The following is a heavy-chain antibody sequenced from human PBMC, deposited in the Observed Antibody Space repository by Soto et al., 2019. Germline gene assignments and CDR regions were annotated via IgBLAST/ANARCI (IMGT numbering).Heavy chain of an antibody. CDR1: GGSFSAYY. J-gene: IGHJ4*02. Sequence: PSETLSLTCAVYGGSFSAYYWSWIRQPPGKGLEWIGEINHSGGTSYNPSLKSRVTISVDTSKSQFSLKLTSVTAADRAVYYCERGSVDKVDSSGFYEHWGQGTPVTVSS. D-gene: IGHD3-22*01. V-gene: IGHV4-34*01. CDR2: INHSGGT. CDR3: ERGSVDKVDSSGFYEH.